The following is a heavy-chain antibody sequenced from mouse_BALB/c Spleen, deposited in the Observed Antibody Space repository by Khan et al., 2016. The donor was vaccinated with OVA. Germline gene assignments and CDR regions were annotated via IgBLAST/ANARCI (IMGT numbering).Heavy chain of an antibody. D-gene: IGHD2-13*01. V-gene: IGHV1-20*02. CDR1: GYSFTGYF. Sequence: VQLKQSGPELVKPGASVKISCKASGYSFTGYFMNWVMQSHGKSLEWIGRINPHVGETFYNQKFKDKATLTVDESSSTAHMELRSLASEDSAVYYCARIYRGDIDYWGQGTTLTVSS. CDR3: ARIYRGDIDY. CDR2: INPHVGET. J-gene: IGHJ2*01.